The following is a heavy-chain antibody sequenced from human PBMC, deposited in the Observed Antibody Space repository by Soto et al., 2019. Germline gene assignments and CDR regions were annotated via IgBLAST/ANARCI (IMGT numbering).Heavy chain of an antibody. CDR3: ARDGYYDILTGYYNYYGMDV. D-gene: IGHD3-9*01. V-gene: IGHV1-18*01. Sequence: QVQLVQSGAEVKKPGASVKVSCKASGYTFTSYGISWVRQAPGQGLEWMGWISAYNGNTNYAQKLQGRVTMTTDTSTSTAYMELRSLRSDETAVYYCARDGYYDILTGYYNYYGMDVWGQGTTVTVSS. CDR1: GYTFTSYG. CDR2: ISAYNGNT. J-gene: IGHJ6*02.